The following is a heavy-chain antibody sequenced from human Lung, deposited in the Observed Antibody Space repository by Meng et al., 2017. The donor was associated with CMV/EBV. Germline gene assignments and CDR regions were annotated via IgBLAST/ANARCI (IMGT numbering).Heavy chain of an antibody. V-gene: IGHV4-4*03. CDR1: GGSISSSYW. CDR2: IYHSGST. CDR3: ASFPPPGKQWLVTDY. D-gene: IGHD6-19*01. J-gene: IGHJ4*02. Sequence: RRQDSGPGLVKPPWTLSLTLAVSGGSISSSYWWSWVRQPPGKGLEWIGEIYHSGSTNYNPSLKSRVTISVDKSKNQFSLKLSSVTAADTAVYYCASFPPPGKQWLVTDYWGQGTLVTVSS.